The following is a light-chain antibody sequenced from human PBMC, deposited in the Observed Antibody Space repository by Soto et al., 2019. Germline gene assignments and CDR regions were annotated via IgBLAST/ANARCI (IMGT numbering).Light chain of an antibody. CDR2: AAS. CDR3: QQLRMYPST. J-gene: IGKJ3*01. Sequence: IQFTQFPSSLSASVGDRVTITCRASQDIAIYLAWYQQKPGEAPKLLIYAASTLYGGVPSRFSGSGSGTDFALTITSLQAEDFATYYCQQLRMYPSTFGPGTKVDIK. V-gene: IGKV1-9*01. CDR1: QDIAIY.